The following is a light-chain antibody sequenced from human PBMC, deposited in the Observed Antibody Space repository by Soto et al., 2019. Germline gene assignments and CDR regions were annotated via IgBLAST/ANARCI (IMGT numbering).Light chain of an antibody. CDR2: DAS. CDR1: QNISRW. Sequence: DIQLTQTPSTLSASVGDEVTITCRASQNISRWLAWYQQKPGRAPKLLIYDASTLESGVPSRFSGSGSETEFTLTISSLQPDDFATYYCQQFNTSPWTFGQGTKVDIK. V-gene: IGKV1-5*01. J-gene: IGKJ1*01. CDR3: QQFNTSPWT.